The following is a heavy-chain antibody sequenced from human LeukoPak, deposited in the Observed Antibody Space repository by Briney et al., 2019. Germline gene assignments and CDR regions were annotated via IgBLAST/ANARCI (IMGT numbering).Heavy chain of an antibody. CDR2: INHSGST. V-gene: IGHV4-34*01. CDR1: GGSFSGYY. Sequence: SETLSLTCAVYGGSFSGYYWSWIRQPPGKGLEWIGEINHSGSTNYNPSLKSRVTISVDTSKNQFSLKLSSVTAADTAVYYCASTLAAAGSYYFDYWGQGTLVTVSS. CDR3: ASTLAAAGSYYFDY. D-gene: IGHD6-13*01. J-gene: IGHJ4*02.